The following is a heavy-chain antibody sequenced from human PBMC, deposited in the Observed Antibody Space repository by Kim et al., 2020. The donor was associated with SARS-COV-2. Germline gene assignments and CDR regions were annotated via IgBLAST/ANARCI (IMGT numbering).Heavy chain of an antibody. CDR3: ARPRITGTTPWFDP. D-gene: IGHD1-20*01. J-gene: IGHJ5*02. Sequence: SETLSLTCTVSGGSISSSSYYWGWIRQPPGKGLEWIGSIYYSGSTYYNPSLKSRVTISVDTSKNQFSLKLSSVTAADTAVYYCARPRITGTTPWFDPWGQGTLVTVSS. CDR2: IYYSGST. CDR1: GGSISSSSYY. V-gene: IGHV4-39*01.